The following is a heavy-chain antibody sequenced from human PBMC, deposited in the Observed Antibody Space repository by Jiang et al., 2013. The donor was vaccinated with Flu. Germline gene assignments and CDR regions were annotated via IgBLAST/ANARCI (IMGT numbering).Heavy chain of an antibody. Sequence: KVSCKASGYTFTNYYMHWVRQAPGQGLEWMGIINPSGGSTNYAQKFQGRVTMTRDTSTSTVYMELSSLRSEDTAVYYCASGRSGGTMYYFDYWGQGTLVTVSS. CDR1: GYTFTNYY. J-gene: IGHJ4*02. CDR2: INPSGGST. CDR3: ASGRSGGTMYYFDY. V-gene: IGHV1-46*03. D-gene: IGHD2-15*01.